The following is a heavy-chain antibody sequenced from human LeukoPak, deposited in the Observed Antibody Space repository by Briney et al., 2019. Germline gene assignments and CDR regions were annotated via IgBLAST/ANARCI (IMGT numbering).Heavy chain of an antibody. CDR2: ISGSGGST. CDR3: AKDRNYDILTGYHPDAFDI. CDR1: GFTFSSYA. Sequence: GALGLSCAASGFTFSSYAMSWVRQAPGKGLEWVSAISGSGGSTYYADSVKGRFTISRDNSKNTLYLQMNSLRAEDTAVYYCAKDRNYDILTGYHPDAFDIWGQGTMVTVSS. D-gene: IGHD3-9*01. V-gene: IGHV3-23*01. J-gene: IGHJ3*02.